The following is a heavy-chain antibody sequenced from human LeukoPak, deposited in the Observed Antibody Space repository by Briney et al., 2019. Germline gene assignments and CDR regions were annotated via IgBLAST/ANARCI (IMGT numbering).Heavy chain of an antibody. CDR1: GGSISSSSYY. D-gene: IGHD1-26*01. J-gene: IGHJ5*02. CDR3: ARQVLGANWFDP. CDR2: IYYSGST. V-gene: IGHV4-39*01. Sequence: SETLSLTCTVPGGSISSSSYYWGWIRQPPGKGLEWIGSIYYSGSTCYNPSLKSRVTISVDTSKNQFSLKLSSVTAADTAVYYCARQVLGANWFDPWGQGTLVTVSS.